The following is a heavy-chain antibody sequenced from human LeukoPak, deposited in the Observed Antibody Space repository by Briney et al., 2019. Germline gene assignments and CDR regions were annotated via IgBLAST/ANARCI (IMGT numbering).Heavy chain of an antibody. J-gene: IGHJ6*03. Sequence: GGSLRLSCAASGFTFSSYGMHWVRQAPGKGLEWVAFIRYDGSNKYYADSVKGRFTISRDNSKNTLYLQMNSLRAEDTAVYYCAKDSQGYCSSTSCYFDYYYYYYYMDVWGKGTTVTVYS. CDR2: IRYDGSNK. D-gene: IGHD2-2*01. CDR1: GFTFSSYG. CDR3: AKDSQGYCSSTSCYFDYYYYYYYMDV. V-gene: IGHV3-30*02.